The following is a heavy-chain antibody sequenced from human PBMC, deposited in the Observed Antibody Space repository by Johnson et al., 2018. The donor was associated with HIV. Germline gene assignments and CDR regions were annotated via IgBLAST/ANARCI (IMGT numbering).Heavy chain of an antibody. D-gene: IGHD1-26*01. V-gene: IGHV3-30*02. Sequence: QVQLVESGGGVVQPGTSLRLSCAASGFTFSSYGIHWVRQAPGKGLEWVAFIWHDGRDVYYADSVKGRFTISRDNSKNTLYLQMNSLRAEDTAVYYCAKSGFSGSYQGAYDIWGQGTMVTVSS. J-gene: IGHJ3*02. CDR2: IWHDGRDV. CDR1: GFTFSSYG. CDR3: AKSGFSGSYQGAYDI.